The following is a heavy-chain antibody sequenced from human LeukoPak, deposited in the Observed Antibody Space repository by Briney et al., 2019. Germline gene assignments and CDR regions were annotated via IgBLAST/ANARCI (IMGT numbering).Heavy chain of an antibody. Sequence: SETLSLTCAVYGGAFSGYSWSWIRLPPGKGLEWIGEIDPNGTTNYNPCLRSRVTVSLDTTKNQLSLKLKSVTAADTAVYYCARAVDSSGFSSFQYWGQGTLVTVSS. D-gene: IGHD3-22*01. CDR3: ARAVDSSGFSSFQY. CDR2: IDPNGTT. CDR1: GGAFSGYS. J-gene: IGHJ1*01. V-gene: IGHV4-34*01.